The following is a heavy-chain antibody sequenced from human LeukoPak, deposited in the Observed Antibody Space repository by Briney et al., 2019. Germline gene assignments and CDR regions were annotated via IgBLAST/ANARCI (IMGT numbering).Heavy chain of an antibody. CDR3: ARETGSFDY. CDR2: VSYDGSNK. J-gene: IGHJ4*02. CDR1: GFTFSSYA. V-gene: IGHV3-30-3*01. Sequence: GGSLRLSCAASGFTFSSYAMHWVRQAPGKGLEWVAVVSYDGSNKYYADSVKGRFTISRDNSKNTLYLQMNSLRGEDTAVYYCARETGSFDYWGQGTLVTVSP.